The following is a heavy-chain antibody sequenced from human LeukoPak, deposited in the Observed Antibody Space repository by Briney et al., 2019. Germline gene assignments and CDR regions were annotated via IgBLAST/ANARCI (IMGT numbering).Heavy chain of an antibody. D-gene: IGHD2-2*02. J-gene: IGHJ4*02. V-gene: IGHV3-21*01. CDR3: ASTLHVVVPAAIGYFDY. Sequence: PGGSLRLSCAASGFTFSSYSMNWARQAPGKGLEWVSSISSSSSYIYYADSVKGRFTISRDNAKNSLYLQMNSLRAEDTAVYYCASTLHVVVPAAIGYFDYWGQGTLVTVSS. CDR2: ISSSSSYI. CDR1: GFTFSSYS.